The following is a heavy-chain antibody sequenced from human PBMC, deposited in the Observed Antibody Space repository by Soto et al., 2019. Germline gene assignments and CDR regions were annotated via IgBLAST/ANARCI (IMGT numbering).Heavy chain of an antibody. V-gene: IGHV3-48*02. J-gene: IGHJ4*02. D-gene: IGHD2-15*01. Sequence: EVQLVESGGGLVQPGGSLRLSCAASGFTFSSYSMNWVRQAPGKGLEGVSYINSGSSTIYYADSVKGRFTISRDNAKNSLYLQMNSLRDEDTAVYYCARDAARCSGGSCFDFWGQGTLVTVSS. CDR3: ARDAARCSGGSCFDF. CDR2: INSGSSTI. CDR1: GFTFSSYS.